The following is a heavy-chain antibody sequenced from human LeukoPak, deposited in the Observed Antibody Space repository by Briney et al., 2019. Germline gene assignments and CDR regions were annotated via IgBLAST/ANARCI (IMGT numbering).Heavy chain of an antibody. CDR3: TREWNGYDYVEDDY. CDR2: IKQDGSEK. CDR1: GFTFSNYW. V-gene: IGHV3-7*01. J-gene: IGHJ4*02. D-gene: IGHD5-12*01. Sequence: GGSLRLSCAVSGFTFSNYWMSWVRQAPGKGLEWVANIKQDGSEKYYMNSVKGRFTISRDNAKSSLYLHMNSLRAEDTAVYYCTREWNGYDYVEDDYWGQGTLVTVSS.